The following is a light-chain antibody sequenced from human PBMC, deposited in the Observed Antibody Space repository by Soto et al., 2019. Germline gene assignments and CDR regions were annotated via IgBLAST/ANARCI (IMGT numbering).Light chain of an antibody. CDR3: QPSYSTPYT. CDR1: QSISTY. Sequence: DIQMTQSPSSLSASLGDRVTITCRASQSISTYLNWYQQKPGKAPKLLIYGASTLQTGVPSRFSGSGSGTDFILTISSLQPEDFASYYCQPSYSTPYTFGQGTKLEIK. V-gene: IGKV1-39*01. CDR2: GAS. J-gene: IGKJ2*01.